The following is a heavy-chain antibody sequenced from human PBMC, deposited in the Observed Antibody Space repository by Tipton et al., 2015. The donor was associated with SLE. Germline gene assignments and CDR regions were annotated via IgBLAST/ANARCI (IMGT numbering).Heavy chain of an antibody. CDR2: INHSGST. J-gene: IGHJ4*02. Sequence: TLSLTCTVSGGSISSGASSWSWIRQPPGKGLEWIGEINHSGSTNYNPSLKSRVSISVDTSKNEFSLMLNSVTAADTAVYYCATHADRVYWGQGTLVTVSS. CDR3: ATHADRVY. CDR1: GGSISSGASS. V-gene: IGHV4-31*03.